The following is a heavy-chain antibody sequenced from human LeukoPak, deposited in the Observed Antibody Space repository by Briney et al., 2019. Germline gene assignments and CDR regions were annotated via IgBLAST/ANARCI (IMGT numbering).Heavy chain of an antibody. CDR3: ATDGTWGSPFDY. Sequence: AASVKVSCKVSGYTLTELSMHWVRQAPGKGLEWMGGFDPEDGETIYAQKFQGRVTMAEETSTDTAYMELSSLRSEVTAVYYCATDGTWGSPFDYWGQGTLVTVSS. D-gene: IGHD3-16*01. CDR1: GYTLTELS. J-gene: IGHJ4*02. CDR2: FDPEDGET. V-gene: IGHV1-24*01.